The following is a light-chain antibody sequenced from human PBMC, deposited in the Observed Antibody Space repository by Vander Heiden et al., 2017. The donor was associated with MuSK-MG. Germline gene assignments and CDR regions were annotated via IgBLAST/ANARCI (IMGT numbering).Light chain of an antibody. CDR1: HSVLSSSNIKSY. V-gene: IGKV4-1*01. J-gene: IGKJ4*01. CDR2: CAS. Sequence: DIVMSPSPDSLSLSLCETATIYLTSSHSVLSSSNIKSYLAWYQQKPGKPPKLLIYCASTRETGVPERFSGSGSGTDFTLTISSLQAEDVAVYYCQQCYSTPLTFGEGTKVEIK. CDR3: QQCYSTPLT.